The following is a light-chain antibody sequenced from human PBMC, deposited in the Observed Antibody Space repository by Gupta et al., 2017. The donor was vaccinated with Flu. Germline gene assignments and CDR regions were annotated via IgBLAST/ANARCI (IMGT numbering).Light chain of an antibody. J-gene: IGLJ3*02. CDR1: SIESIS. Sequence: ENSIESISVPKNQQRPAQAPVLVICYDLDRPSGIPDRFSGSNSRNTATLTLSRVEAGDDADYYSQVWDTNSDHWMFGGGTTLTVL. CDR2: YDL. V-gene: IGLV3-21*04. CDR3: QVWDTNSDHWM.